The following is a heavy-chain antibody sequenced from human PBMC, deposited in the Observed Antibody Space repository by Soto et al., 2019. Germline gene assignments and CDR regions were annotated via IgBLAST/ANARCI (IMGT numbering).Heavy chain of an antibody. J-gene: IGHJ4*02. D-gene: IGHD2-15*01. CDR2: INHSGST. CDR1: GGSFSGYY. CDR3: ARGRGYCSGGSCYFDY. V-gene: IGHV4-34*01. Sequence: QVQLQQWGAGLLTPSETLSLTCAVYGGSFSGYYWSWIRQPPGKGLEWIGEINHSGSTNYNPSLKSRVTISVDTSKNQFSLKLSSVTAADTAVYYCARGRGYCSGGSCYFDYWGQGTLVTVSS.